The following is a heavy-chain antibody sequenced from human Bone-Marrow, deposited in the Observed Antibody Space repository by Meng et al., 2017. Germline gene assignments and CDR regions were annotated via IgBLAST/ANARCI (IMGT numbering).Heavy chain of an antibody. CDR3: ARMPHYYDSSGYYYVDAFDI. Sequence: GESLKISCKGSGYSFTSYWIGWVRQMPGKGLEWMGIIYPGDSDTRYSPSFQGQVTISADKSISTAYLQWSSLKASDTATYYCARMPHYYDSSGYYYVDAFDIWGQGTMVTVSS. D-gene: IGHD3-22*01. CDR1: GYSFTSYW. J-gene: IGHJ3*02. CDR2: IYPGDSDT. V-gene: IGHV5-51*01.